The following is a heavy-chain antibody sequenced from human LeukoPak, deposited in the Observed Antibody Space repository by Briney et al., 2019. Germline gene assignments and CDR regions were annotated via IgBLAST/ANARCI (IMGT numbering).Heavy chain of an antibody. CDR3: ARDRRSYRFYGMDV. J-gene: IGHJ6*02. D-gene: IGHD4-17*01. Sequence: SETLSLTCSVSGGSISSADYYWSWIRQPPGKGLEWIGSIYYSGNTYYSPSLRSRITISVDTSKNQFSLTLTSVTAADTAVYYCARDRRSYRFYGMDVWGQGTTVTVSS. V-gene: IGHV4-30-4*01. CDR1: GGSISSADYY. CDR2: IYYSGNT.